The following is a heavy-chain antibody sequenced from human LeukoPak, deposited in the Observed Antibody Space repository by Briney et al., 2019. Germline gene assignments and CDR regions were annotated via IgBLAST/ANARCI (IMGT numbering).Heavy chain of an antibody. J-gene: IGHJ4*02. CDR2: ISGSGGKK. Sequence: GESLRLSCAASGFTFSSYAMSWVRQAPGEGLEWVSAISGSGGKKYYEDSVKGRFTISRDNSKNTLYLQMNSLRAEDTAVYYCAKLSPGDYYGSGSYWGIYYLDYWGQGTLVTVSS. V-gene: IGHV3-23*01. CDR3: AKLSPGDYYGSGSYWGIYYLDY. D-gene: IGHD3-10*01. CDR1: GFTFSSYA.